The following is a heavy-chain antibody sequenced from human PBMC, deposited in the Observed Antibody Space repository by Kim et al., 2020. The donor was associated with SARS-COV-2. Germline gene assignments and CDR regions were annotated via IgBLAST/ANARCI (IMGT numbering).Heavy chain of an antibody. J-gene: IGHJ4*02. D-gene: IGHD6-6*01. Sequence: GYADSVKGRFTISRDNAKNSLYLQMNSLRAEDTALYYCAKDSAQIAALGYWGQGTLVTVSS. V-gene: IGHV3-9*01. CDR3: AKDSAQIAALGY.